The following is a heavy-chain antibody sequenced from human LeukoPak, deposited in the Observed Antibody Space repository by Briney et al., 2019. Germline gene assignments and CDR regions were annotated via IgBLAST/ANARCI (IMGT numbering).Heavy chain of an antibody. CDR3: ARSRGNLYFQH. D-gene: IGHD6-25*01. CDR2: IKQDGSEK. V-gene: IGHV3-7*01. CDR1: GFTFRFYT. J-gene: IGHJ1*01. Sequence: PGGSLRLSCAASGFTFRFYTMSWVRQAPGKGPEWVANIKQDGSEKYYVDSVKGRFTISRDNAKNSLYLQMNSLRAEDTAVYYCARSRGNLYFQHWGQGTLVTVSS.